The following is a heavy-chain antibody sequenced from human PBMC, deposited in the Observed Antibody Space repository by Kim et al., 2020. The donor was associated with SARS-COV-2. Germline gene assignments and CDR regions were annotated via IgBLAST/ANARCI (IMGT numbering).Heavy chain of an antibody. CDR3: ARELITMTSGDAFDI. Sequence: DSVKGRFTISRDNAKNSLYLQMNSLRAEDTAVYYCARELITMTSGDAFDIWGQGTMVTVSS. D-gene: IGHD3-22*01. J-gene: IGHJ3*02. V-gene: IGHV3-11*05.